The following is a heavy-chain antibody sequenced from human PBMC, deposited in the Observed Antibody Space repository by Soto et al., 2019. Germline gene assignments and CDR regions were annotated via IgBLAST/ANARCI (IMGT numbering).Heavy chain of an antibody. D-gene: IGHD5-12*01. Sequence: QVQLVESGGGVVQPGRSLRLSCAASGFTFSSYAMHWVRQAPGKGLEWVAVISYDGSNKYYADSVKGRFTISRDNSKNTLYLQMNSLRAEDTAVYYCASVEMATISPDAFDIWGQGTMVTVSS. CDR3: ASVEMATISPDAFDI. CDR1: GFTFSSYA. J-gene: IGHJ3*02. V-gene: IGHV3-30-3*01. CDR2: ISYDGSNK.